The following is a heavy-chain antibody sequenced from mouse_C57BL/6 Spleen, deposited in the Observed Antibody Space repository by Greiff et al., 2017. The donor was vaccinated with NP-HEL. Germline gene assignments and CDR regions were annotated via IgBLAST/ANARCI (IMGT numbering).Heavy chain of an antibody. J-gene: IGHJ3*01. CDR3: ARCDYDGDAFAY. D-gene: IGHD2-3*01. CDR1: GYTFTDYN. Sequence: EVQLQQSGPELVKPGASVKMSCKASGYTFTDYNIHWVKQSHGKSLEWIGNINPNNGGTSYNQKFKGKATMTVKKSSSTACMELRRLTSEESAVYYYARCDYDGDAFAYWGQGTLVTVSA. V-gene: IGHV1-22*01. CDR2: INPNNGGT.